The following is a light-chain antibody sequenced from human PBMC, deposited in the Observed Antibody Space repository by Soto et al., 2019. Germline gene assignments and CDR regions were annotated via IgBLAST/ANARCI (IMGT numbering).Light chain of an antibody. CDR2: GAS. V-gene: IGKV1-17*03. Sequence: DIQMTQSPSAMSASVGARVTITCRASQGIHKYLAWFQQKPGKVPKRLIYGASSLQSGVPSRFSDSVPGTEFNLAISSLQPEDLATYYCLQHNFYPPTFGQGTRLE. J-gene: IGKJ5*01. CDR3: LQHNFYPPT. CDR1: QGIHKY.